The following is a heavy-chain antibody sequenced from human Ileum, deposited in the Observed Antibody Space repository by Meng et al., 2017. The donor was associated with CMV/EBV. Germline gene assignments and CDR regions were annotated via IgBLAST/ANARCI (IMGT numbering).Heavy chain of an antibody. J-gene: IGHJ5*02. D-gene: IGHD2-2*01. CDR1: SSYG. Sequence: SSYGMHGVRQAPGKGLEWVAVIWYDGSNKYYADSVKGRFTISRDNSKNTLYLQMNSLRAEDTAVYYCAKSGKTYCSSTSCTLGWFDPWGQGTLVTVSS. V-gene: IGHV3-33*06. CDR3: AKSGKTYCSSTSCTLGWFDP. CDR2: IWYDGSNK.